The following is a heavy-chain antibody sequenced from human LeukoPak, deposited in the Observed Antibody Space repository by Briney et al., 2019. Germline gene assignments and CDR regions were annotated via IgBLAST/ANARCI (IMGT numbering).Heavy chain of an antibody. CDR1: GGSFSGYL. CDR2: INHSGTT. J-gene: IGHJ6*03. Sequence: SETLSLTCGVCGGSFSGYLWNWVRQSPGKGLEWIGEINHSGTTNYNPSLKSRVTISLDRSRNQFSLNLTSVTAADTAVFYCARGVKQLARFYFYMDVWGKGTTVTVSS. V-gene: IGHV4-34*01. D-gene: IGHD3-22*01. CDR3: ARGVKQLARFYFYMDV.